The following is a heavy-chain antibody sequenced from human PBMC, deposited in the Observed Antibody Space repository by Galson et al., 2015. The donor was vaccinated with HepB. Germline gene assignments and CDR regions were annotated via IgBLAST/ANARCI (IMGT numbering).Heavy chain of an antibody. V-gene: IGHV3-64*01. J-gene: IGHJ2*01. Sequence: SLRLSCAASGFTFSSYAMHWVRQAPGKGLEYVSAISSNGGSTYYANSVKGRFTISRDNSKDTLYLQMGSLGAEDMAVYYRERGLGNWYFDLWGRGTLVTVSS. CDR2: ISSNGGST. CDR3: ERGLGNWYFDL. CDR1: GFTFSSYA. D-gene: IGHD7-27*01.